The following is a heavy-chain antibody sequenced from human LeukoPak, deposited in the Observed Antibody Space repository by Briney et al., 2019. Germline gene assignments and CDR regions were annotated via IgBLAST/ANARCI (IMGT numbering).Heavy chain of an antibody. CDR3: ARGDSGSYYSTAGNRPFDY. V-gene: IGHV4-31*03. D-gene: IGHD1-26*01. Sequence: PSQTLSLTCTVSGGSISSGGYYWSWLRQHPGKGLEWIGYIYYSGSTHYNPSLKSRVTISVDTSKNQFSLKLSSVTAADTAVYYCARGDSGSYYSTAGNRPFDYWGQGTWSPSPQ. CDR1: GGSISSGGYY. J-gene: IGHJ4*02. CDR2: IYYSGST.